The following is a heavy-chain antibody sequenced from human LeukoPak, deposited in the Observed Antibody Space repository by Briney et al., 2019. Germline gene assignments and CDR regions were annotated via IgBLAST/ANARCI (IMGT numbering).Heavy chain of an antibody. D-gene: IGHD3-3*01. CDR3: AIDRGDFYFDY. J-gene: IGHJ4*02. CDR1: GGTFSSYA. V-gene: IGHV1-69*13. CDR2: IIPIFGTA. Sequence: ASVKVSCKASGGTFSSYAISWVRQAPGQGLEWMGGIIPIFGTANYAQKFQGRVTITADESTSTAYMELSSLRSEDTAVYYCAIDRGDFYFDYWGQGTLVTVSS.